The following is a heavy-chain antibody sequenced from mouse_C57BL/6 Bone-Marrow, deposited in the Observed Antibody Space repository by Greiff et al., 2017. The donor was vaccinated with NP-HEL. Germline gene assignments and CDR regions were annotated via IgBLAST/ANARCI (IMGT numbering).Heavy chain of an antibody. D-gene: IGHD1-1*01. J-gene: IGHJ2*01. CDR1: GFTFSSYA. CDR2: ISDGGSYT. V-gene: IGHV5-4*03. CDR3: ARGRGLLLFDY. Sequence: EVKLMESGGGLVKPGGSLKLSCAASGFTFSSYAMSWVRQTPEKRLEWVATISDGGSYTYYPDHVKGRFTISRANAKTNLYLQMSHLKAEDTAMYFCARGRGLLLFDYWGQGTTPTGSS.